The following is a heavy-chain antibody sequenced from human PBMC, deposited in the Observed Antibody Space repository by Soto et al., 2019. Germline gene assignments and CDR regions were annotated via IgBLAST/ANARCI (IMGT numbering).Heavy chain of an antibody. V-gene: IGHV3-21*01. D-gene: IGHD6-13*01. J-gene: IGHJ6*02. Sequence: EVQLVESGGGLVKPGGSLRLSCAASGFTFSSYSMNWVRQAPGKGLEWVSSISSSSSYIYYADSVKGRFTISRDNAKNSLYLQMNSLRAEDTAVYYCARDQTTRHSSPHRYWADGMDVWGQGTTVTVSS. CDR3: ARDQTTRHSSPHRYWADGMDV. CDR1: GFTFSSYS. CDR2: ISSSSSYI.